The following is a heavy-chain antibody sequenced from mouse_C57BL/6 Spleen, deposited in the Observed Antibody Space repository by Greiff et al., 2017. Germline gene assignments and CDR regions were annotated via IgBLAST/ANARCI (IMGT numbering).Heavy chain of an antibody. D-gene: IGHD2-4*01. CDR3: ARKGYDYDPYAMDY. J-gene: IGHJ4*01. CDR2: IWSGGST. V-gene: IGHV2-2*01. CDR1: GFSLTSYG. Sequence: VQLQQSGPGLVQPSQSLSITCTASGFSLTSYGVHWVRQSPGKGLEWLGVIWSGGSTDYNAAFISRLSISKDNSKSQVFFKMNSLQADDTAIYYCARKGYDYDPYAMDYWGQGTSGTVSS.